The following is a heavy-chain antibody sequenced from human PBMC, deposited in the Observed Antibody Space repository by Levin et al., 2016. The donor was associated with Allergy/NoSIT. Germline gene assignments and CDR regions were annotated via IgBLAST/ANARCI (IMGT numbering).Heavy chain of an antibody. D-gene: IGHD2-2*01. J-gene: IGHJ3*02. Sequence: SETLSLTCAVSGGSISSSNWWSWVRQPPGKGLEWIGEIYHSGSTNYNPSLKSRVTISVDKSKNQFSLKLSSVTAADTAVYYCARDLVVPAASPKADDAFDIWGQGTMVTVSS. CDR3: ARDLVVPAASPKADDAFDI. V-gene: IGHV4-4*02. CDR1: GGSISSSNW. CDR2: IYHSGST.